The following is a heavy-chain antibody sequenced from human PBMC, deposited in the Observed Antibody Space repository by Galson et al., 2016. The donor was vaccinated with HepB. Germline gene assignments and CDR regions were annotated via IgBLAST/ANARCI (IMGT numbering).Heavy chain of an antibody. Sequence: QSGAEVTKPGESLKISCKGSGYSFTSYWIGWVRQMPGKGLEWMGIIYPGDSDTRYSPSFQGQVTISADKSISTAYLQWSSLKASDTAMYYCARPLDGYNPDGVLGYWGQGTLVTVSS. V-gene: IGHV5-51*01. CDR2: IYPGDSDT. D-gene: IGHD5-24*01. J-gene: IGHJ4*02. CDR3: ARPLDGYNPDGVLGY. CDR1: GYSFTSYW.